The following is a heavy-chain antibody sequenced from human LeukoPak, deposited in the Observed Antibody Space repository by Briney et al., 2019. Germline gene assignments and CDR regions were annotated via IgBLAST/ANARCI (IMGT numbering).Heavy chain of an antibody. Sequence: GGSLRLSCAASGFTFSSYGMHWVRQAPGKGLEWVAVISYDGSNKYYADSVKGRFTISRDNSKHTLDLQMNSLRAEDTAVYYCAKEDSSGPQWGQGTLVTVSS. V-gene: IGHV3-30*18. CDR2: ISYDGSNK. CDR1: GFTFSSYG. J-gene: IGHJ4*02. CDR3: AKEDSSGPQ. D-gene: IGHD3-22*01.